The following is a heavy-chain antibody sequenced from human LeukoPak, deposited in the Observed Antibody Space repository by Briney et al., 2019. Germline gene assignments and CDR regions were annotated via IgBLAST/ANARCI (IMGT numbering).Heavy chain of an antibody. V-gene: IGHV4-34*01. CDR3: ARGPGSGSYFAWFDT. CDR2: INQSGST. J-gene: IGHJ5*02. Sequence: SSETLSLTCAVYSGSFSGYYWNWIRQPPGKGLEWIGEINQSGSTKYNPSLESRVTISVDTSKNQFSLTLSSMTAADTAVYYCARGPGSGSYFAWFDTWGQGALVTVSS. D-gene: IGHD3-10*01. CDR1: SGSFSGYY.